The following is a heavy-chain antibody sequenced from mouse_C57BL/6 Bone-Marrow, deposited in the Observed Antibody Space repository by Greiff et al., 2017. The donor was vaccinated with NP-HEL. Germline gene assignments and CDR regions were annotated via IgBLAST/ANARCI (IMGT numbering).Heavy chain of an antibody. CDR3: ASQRVYGYDGWYCDV. D-gene: IGHD2-2*01. CDR2: IWSDGST. CDR1: GFSLTSYG. V-gene: IGHV2-6*03. J-gene: IGHJ1*03. Sequence: QVQLKESGPGLVAPSQSLSITCTVSGFSLTSYGVHWVRQPPGKGLEWLVVIWSDGSTTYNSAPKSRLSISKDNSKSQVFLKMNSLQTDDTAMYYCASQRVYGYDGWYCDVWGTGTTVTVSS.